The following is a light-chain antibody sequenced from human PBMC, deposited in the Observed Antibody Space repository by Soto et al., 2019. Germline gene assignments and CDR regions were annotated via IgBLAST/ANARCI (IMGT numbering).Light chain of an antibody. J-gene: IGKJ3*01. CDR2: AAS. CDR1: QSISSY. Sequence: DIQMTQSPSSLSASVGDRVTITCRASQSISSYLNWHQQKQGKAPKLLIYAASSLQSGVPSRFSGSGSGTDFTLTISSLQPEDFATYYCQQSYSASVTFGPGTKVDIK. V-gene: IGKV1-39*01. CDR3: QQSYSASVT.